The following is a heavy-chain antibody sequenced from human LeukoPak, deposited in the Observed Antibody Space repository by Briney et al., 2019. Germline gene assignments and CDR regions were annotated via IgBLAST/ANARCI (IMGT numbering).Heavy chain of an antibody. CDR2: ISSSGSTI. CDR3: AKDGRYCSGGSCYSPFDP. Sequence: GGSLRLSCAASGFTFSDYYMSWISQAPGKGLEWVSYISSSGSTIYYADSVKGRFPISRDNAKNSLYLQMNSLRAEDTAIYYCAKDGRYCSGGSCYSPFDPWGQGTLVTVSS. V-gene: IGHV3-11*01. D-gene: IGHD2-15*01. CDR1: GFTFSDYY. J-gene: IGHJ5*02.